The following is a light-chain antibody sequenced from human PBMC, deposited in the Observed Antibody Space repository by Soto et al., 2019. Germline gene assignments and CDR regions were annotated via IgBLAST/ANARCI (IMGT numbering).Light chain of an antibody. Sequence: DIQMTQSPSTLSASVGDRVTITCRASQSISSWLAWYQQKPGKAPKLLIYKASSLESGVPSTVSGSGSGTEFTLTISSLQPDDFASYYCQQYNSYPTFGGGTKVEIK. CDR2: KAS. V-gene: IGKV1-5*03. CDR3: QQYNSYPT. J-gene: IGKJ4*01. CDR1: QSISSW.